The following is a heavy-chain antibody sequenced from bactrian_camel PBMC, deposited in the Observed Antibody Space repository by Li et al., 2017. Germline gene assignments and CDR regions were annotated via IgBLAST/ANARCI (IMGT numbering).Heavy chain of an antibody. CDR1: IDYSTTLC. Sequence: VQLVESGGGSVQAGGSLTLSCAAAIDYSTTLCMAWFRQVPGKEREGVASIDSGESPTYADSVMGRFTISLDNAANTLYLRMENLKPEDTAMYYCAAFEAKILGYCYSPSLGYDYHDWGQGTQVTVS. D-gene: IGHD2*01. CDR2: IDSGESP. V-gene: IGHV3S55*01. J-gene: IGHJ4*01. CDR3: AAFEAKILGYCYSPSLGYDYHD.